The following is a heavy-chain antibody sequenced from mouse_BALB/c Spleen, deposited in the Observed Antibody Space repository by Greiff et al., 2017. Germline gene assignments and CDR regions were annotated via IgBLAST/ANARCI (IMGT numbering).Heavy chain of an antibody. CDR3: ARGLIRDYYAMDY. Sequence: EVQRVESGGGLVKPGGSLKLSCAASGFTFSSYAMSWVRQTPEKRLEWVASISSGGSTYYPDSVKGRFTISRDNARNILYLQMSSLRSEDTAMYYWARGLIRDYYAMDYWGQGTSVTVSS. CDR2: ISSGGST. D-gene: IGHD1-1*01. J-gene: IGHJ4*01. CDR1: GFTFSSYA. V-gene: IGHV5-6-5*01.